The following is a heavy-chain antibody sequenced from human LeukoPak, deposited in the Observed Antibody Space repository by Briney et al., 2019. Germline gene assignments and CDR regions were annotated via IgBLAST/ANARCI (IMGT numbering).Heavy chain of an antibody. D-gene: IGHD3-10*01. V-gene: IGHV4-59*07. CDR1: GGSISSYY. CDR3: ARAGAWQIDP. Sequence: SDTLSLTCTVSGGSISSYYWSWIRQPPGKGLEWIGHIFYTGSTTYNPSLKSRVTISVDKSRNQFSLKLSSVTTADTAIYFCARAGAWQIDPWGQGTLVTVSS. CDR2: IFYTGST. J-gene: IGHJ5*02.